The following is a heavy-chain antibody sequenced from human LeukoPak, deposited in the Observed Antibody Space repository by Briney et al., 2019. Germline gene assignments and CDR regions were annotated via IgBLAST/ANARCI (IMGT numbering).Heavy chain of an antibody. CDR3: TTIGYCRITTCYGFDN. D-gene: IGHD2-2*01. V-gene: IGHV1-69*01. J-gene: IGHJ4*02. Sequence: SVKVSCKASGGTFSSYAISWVRQAPGQGLEWMGGIIPIFGTANYAQKFQGRVTITADESTSTAYMELSSLKTEDTAVYYCTTIGYCRITTCYGFDNWGQGTLVTVSS. CDR1: GGTFSSYA. CDR2: IIPIFGTA.